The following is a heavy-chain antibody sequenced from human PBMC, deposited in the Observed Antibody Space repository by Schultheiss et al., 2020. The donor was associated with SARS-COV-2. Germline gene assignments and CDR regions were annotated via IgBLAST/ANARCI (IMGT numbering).Heavy chain of an antibody. CDR1: GYTFTSYA. CDR3: ARAEYSSSWYALGY. J-gene: IGHJ4*02. Sequence: SVKVSCKASGYTFTSYAISWVRQAPGQGLEWMGRIIPILGIANYAQKFQGRVTITRDTSASTAYMELSSLRSEDMAVYYCARAEYSSSWYALGYWGQGTLVTVSS. V-gene: IGHV1-69*04. CDR2: IIPILGIA. D-gene: IGHD6-13*01.